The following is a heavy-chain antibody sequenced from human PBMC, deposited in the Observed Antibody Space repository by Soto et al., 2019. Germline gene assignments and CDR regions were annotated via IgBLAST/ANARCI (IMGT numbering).Heavy chain of an antibody. J-gene: IGHJ4*01. D-gene: IGHD5-18*01. CDR3: ARASGYSYGYDDFFDN. CDR2: FHYSGST. CDR1: GGSFSGYY. Sequence: PSETLSLTCAVYGGSFSGYYWTWLRQSPTNGLEWIGYFHYSGSTKYNPPLESRLTISADTSKNQISLTLSSVTAADTAVYYCARASGYSYGYDDFFDNWGQGTLVTVPQ. V-gene: IGHV4-59*01.